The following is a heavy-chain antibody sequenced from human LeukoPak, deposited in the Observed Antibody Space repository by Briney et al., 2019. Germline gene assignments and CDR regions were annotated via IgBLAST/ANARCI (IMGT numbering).Heavy chain of an antibody. V-gene: IGHV3-74*01. Sequence: PGGSLRLSCAASGITFTSNWHWVRQAPGKGLVWVSRISSDGSSISYADSVKGRFTISRYNAKNTPYLQMNSLRGEDTAVYYCAPIGVGYWGQGTLVTVSS. D-gene: IGHD2-8*01. J-gene: IGHJ4*02. CDR1: GITFTSNW. CDR2: ISSDGSSI. CDR3: APIGVGY.